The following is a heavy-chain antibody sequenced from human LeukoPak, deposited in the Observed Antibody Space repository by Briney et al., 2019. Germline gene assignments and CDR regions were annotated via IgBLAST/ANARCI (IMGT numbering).Heavy chain of an antibody. D-gene: IGHD3-3*01. Sequence: KSGGSLRLSCAASGFTFSSYSMNWVRQAPGKGLEWVSSISSSSSYIYYADSVKGRFTISRDNAKNSLYLQMNSLRAEDTAVYYCARSSFLLRFLEWFFDYWGQGTLVTVSS. J-gene: IGHJ4*02. CDR2: ISSSSSYI. CDR3: ARSSFLLRFLEWFFDY. V-gene: IGHV3-21*01. CDR1: GFTFSSYS.